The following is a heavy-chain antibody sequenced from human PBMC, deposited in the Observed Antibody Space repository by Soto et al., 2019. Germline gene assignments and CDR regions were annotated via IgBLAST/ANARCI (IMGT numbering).Heavy chain of an antibody. CDR1: GGSI. D-gene: IGHD1-26*01. J-gene: IGHJ4*02. CDR2: IYYSGNT. Sequence: SETLSLTCNVSGGSIWSWIRQPPGKGLEWIGYIYYSGNTYYNPSLKSRVTISVDTSKNQFSLKLSAVTAADTAVYYCARGRVGATTDYFDYWGQGTLVTVSS. V-gene: IGHV4-59*12. CDR3: ARGRVGATTDYFDY.